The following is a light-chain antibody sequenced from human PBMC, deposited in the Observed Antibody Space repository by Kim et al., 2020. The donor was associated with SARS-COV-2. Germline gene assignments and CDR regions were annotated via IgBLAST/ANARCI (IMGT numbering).Light chain of an antibody. J-gene: IGLJ2*01. V-gene: IGLV2-14*01. Sequence: LTQPASVSGSPGQSITISCTGTSSDVGGYNYVSWYQQHPGKAPKLMIYDVSKRPSGVSNRFSGSKSGNTVSLTISGLQAEDEADYYCSSYTSSSTFVFGGGTQLTVL. CDR3: SSYTSSSTFV. CDR1: SSDVGGYNY. CDR2: DVS.